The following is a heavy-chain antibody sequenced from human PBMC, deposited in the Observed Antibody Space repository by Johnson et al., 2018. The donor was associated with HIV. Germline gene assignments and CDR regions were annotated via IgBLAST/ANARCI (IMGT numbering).Heavy chain of an antibody. J-gene: IGHJ3*02. CDR1: GFTFSSYG. D-gene: IGHD2-2*01. CDR3: ARRSAIKDAFDI. V-gene: IGHV3-30*19. CDR2: ISYDGSNK. Sequence: QVQLVESGVGVVQPGRSLRLSCAASGFTFSSYGMHWVRQAPGKGLEWVAVISYDGSNKYYADSVKGRFTISRDNSKNTLYLQMNSLRAEDTAVYYCARRSAIKDAFDIWGQGTMVTVSS.